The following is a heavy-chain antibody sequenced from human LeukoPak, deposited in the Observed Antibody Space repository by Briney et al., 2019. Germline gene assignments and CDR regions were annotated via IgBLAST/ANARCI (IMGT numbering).Heavy chain of an antibody. CDR2: IYYSGST. J-gene: IGHJ3*02. Sequence: SETLSLTCTVSGGSIGSYYWSWIRQPPGKGLEWIGYIYYSGSTNYNPSLKSRVTTSVDTSKNQFSLKLSSVTAADTAVYYCARGDTMVRGVKGLGAFDIWGQGTMVTVSS. V-gene: IGHV4-59*01. CDR1: GGSIGSYY. CDR3: ARGDTMVRGVKGLGAFDI. D-gene: IGHD3-10*01.